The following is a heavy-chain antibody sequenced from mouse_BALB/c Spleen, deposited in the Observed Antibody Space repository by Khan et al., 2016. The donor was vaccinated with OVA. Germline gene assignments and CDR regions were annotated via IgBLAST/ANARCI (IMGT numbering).Heavy chain of an antibody. J-gene: IGHJ1*01. CDR1: GYTFTNYR. CDR2: IYPGVGYI. Sequence: QVQLKESGAELVRPGISVKISCKASGYTFTNYRLGWVKQRHGHGLEWIGVIYPGVGYINYNEKFKGKATLTAGKSSSTAYIQLSRLTSEDSAVYCCTRGATWFFDVWGAGTTVTVSS. D-gene: IGHD3-1*01. V-gene: IGHV1-63*01. CDR3: TRGATWFFDV.